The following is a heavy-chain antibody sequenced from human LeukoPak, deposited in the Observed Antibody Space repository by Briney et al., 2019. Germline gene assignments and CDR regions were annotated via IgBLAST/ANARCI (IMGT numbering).Heavy chain of an antibody. J-gene: IGHJ5*02. CDR1: GGSLSGYY. Sequence: PSEALSLTCAVNGGSLSGYYWSWIRQPPGKGLEWIGSIYYSGTTYYNPSLKSRVTISVDTSKNQFSLKLSSVTAADTAVYYCAKEVARRTGGFDPWGQGTLVTVSS. D-gene: IGHD3/OR15-3a*01. CDR2: IYYSGTT. CDR3: AKEVARRTGGFDP. V-gene: IGHV4-34*01.